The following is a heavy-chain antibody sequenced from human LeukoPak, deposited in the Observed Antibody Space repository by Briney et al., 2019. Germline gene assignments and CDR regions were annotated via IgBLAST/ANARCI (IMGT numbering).Heavy chain of an antibody. V-gene: IGHV4-59*01. CDR2: NYYSGST. D-gene: IGHD3-22*01. J-gene: IGHJ4*02. Sequence: SETLSLTCTVSGGSISSYYWSWMRQPPGKGLEWIGYNYYSGSTNYNPSLKSRVTISVDTSKNQFSLKLSSVTAAYTAVYYCARGPPQLYDSSGYYYPFDYWGQGTLVTVSS. CDR3: ARGPPQLYDSSGYYYPFDY. CDR1: GGSISSYY.